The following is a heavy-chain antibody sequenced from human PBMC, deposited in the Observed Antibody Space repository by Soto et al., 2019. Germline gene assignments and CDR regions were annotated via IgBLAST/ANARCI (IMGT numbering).Heavy chain of an antibody. Sequence: GGSLRLSCAASGFTFSSYGMHWVRQAPGKGLEWVAVISYDGSNKYYAGSVKGRFTIARDDSKNTVYLQMNSLRGEDTALYYCAKADGQQLLIPHLDNWGQGTLVTVYS. J-gene: IGHJ4*02. CDR1: GFTFSSYG. D-gene: IGHD6-19*01. CDR3: AKADGQQLLIPHLDN. CDR2: ISYDGSNK. V-gene: IGHV3-30*18.